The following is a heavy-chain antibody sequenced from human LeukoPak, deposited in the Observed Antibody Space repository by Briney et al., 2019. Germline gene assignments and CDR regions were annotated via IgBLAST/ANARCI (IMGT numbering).Heavy chain of an antibody. CDR2: IRYDGSNK. CDR1: GFTFSWHR. J-gene: IGHJ4*02. D-gene: IGHD3-22*01. CDR3: AKDGRGSGYFPDY. Sequence: GGSLRLSCAASGFTFSWHRMHWVRQAPGKGLEWVAFIRYDGSNKYYADSVKGRFTISRDNSKNTLYLQMNSLRPEDSAVHYCAKDGRGSGYFPDYWGQGTLVTVSS. V-gene: IGHV3-30*02.